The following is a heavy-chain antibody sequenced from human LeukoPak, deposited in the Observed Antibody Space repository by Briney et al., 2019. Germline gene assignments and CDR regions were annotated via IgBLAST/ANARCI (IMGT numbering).Heavy chain of an antibody. CDR2: IYYSGST. CDR1: AGSISSGDSY. CDR3: AQGIAKFDP. V-gene: IGHV4-30-4*01. Sequence: SQTLSLTWTVAAGSISSGDSYWSWIRQPPGKGLEWLGDIYYSGSTYYNPSLKSRVPMSVATSKNQFSLKLSSVTAADTVVYYCAQGIAKFDPWGQGTLVTVSS. J-gene: IGHJ5*02. D-gene: IGHD6-13*01.